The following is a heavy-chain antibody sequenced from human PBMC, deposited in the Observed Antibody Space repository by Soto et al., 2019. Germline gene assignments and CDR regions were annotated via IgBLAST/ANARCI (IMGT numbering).Heavy chain of an antibody. CDR1: GFTFSSYS. Sequence: GGSLRLSCAASGFTFSSYSMNWVRQAPGKGLEWVSSISSSSSYIYYADSVKGRFTISRDNAKNSLYLQMNSLRAEDTAVYYCARGPNWSRGAFDIWGQGTMVTVSS. J-gene: IGHJ3*02. V-gene: IGHV3-21*01. D-gene: IGHD1-1*01. CDR2: ISSSSSYI. CDR3: ARGPNWSRGAFDI.